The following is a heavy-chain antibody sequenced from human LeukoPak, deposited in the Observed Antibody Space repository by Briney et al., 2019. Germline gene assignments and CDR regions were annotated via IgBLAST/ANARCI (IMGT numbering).Heavy chain of an antibody. Sequence: GRSLRLSCAASGFTFSSYEMNWVRQAPGKGLEWVSYISSSGSTIYYADSVKGRFTISRDNAKNSLYLQMNSLRAEDTAVYYCARGYCSGGSCYSIDCWGQGTLVTVSS. V-gene: IGHV3-48*03. CDR2: ISSSGSTI. D-gene: IGHD2-15*01. CDR1: GFTFSSYE. CDR3: ARGYCSGGSCYSIDC. J-gene: IGHJ4*02.